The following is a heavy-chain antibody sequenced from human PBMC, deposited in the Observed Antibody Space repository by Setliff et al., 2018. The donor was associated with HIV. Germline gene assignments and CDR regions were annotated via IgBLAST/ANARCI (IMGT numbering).Heavy chain of an antibody. V-gene: IGHV3-21*01. D-gene: IGHD1-7*01. CDR2: ISSSSSNI. CDR3: TRDYVYDWNSVMDV. J-gene: IGHJ6*03. Sequence: PGESLKISCAASGFTFSSYTMNWVRQAPGKGLEWVSSISSSSSNIYYADSVKGRFTISRDNAKKSLYLQMNSLRAEDTAVYYCTRDYVYDWNSVMDVWGKGTTVTVSS. CDR1: GFTFSSYT.